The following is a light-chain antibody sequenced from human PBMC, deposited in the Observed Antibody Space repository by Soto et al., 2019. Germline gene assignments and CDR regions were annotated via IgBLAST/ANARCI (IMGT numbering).Light chain of an antibody. CDR2: DAS. CDR1: QSVSSY. V-gene: IGKV3-11*01. CDR3: QQRSNWPPWT. J-gene: IGKJ1*01. Sequence: EIVLTQSPATLPLSPAERATLSRRASQSVSSYLAWYQQKPGQAPRLLIYDASNRATGSPARFSGSGSGTDFTLTISSLEPEDFAVYYCQQRSNWPPWTFGQGTKVEIK.